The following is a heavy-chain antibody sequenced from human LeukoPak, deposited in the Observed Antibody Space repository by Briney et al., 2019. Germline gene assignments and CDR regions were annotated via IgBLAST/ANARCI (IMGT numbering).Heavy chain of an antibody. V-gene: IGHV1-8*03. CDR3: ARGHRYYGSGRQNDEDYYYYYYMDV. Sequence: ASVKVSCKASGYTFTSYDINWVRQATGQGLEWMGWMNPNSGNTGYAQKFQGRVTITRNTSISTAYMELSGLRSEDTAVYYCARGHRYYGSGRQNDEDYYYYYYMDVWGKGTTVTVSS. D-gene: IGHD3-10*01. CDR1: GYTFTSYD. CDR2: MNPNSGNT. J-gene: IGHJ6*03.